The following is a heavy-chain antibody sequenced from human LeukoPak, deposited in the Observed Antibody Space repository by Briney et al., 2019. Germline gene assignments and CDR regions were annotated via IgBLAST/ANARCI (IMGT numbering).Heavy chain of an antibody. CDR3: AKDSHGSGSYGYFQH. V-gene: IGHV3-30*18. J-gene: IGHJ1*01. D-gene: IGHD3-10*01. CDR1: GFTFSSYG. Sequence: GGSLRLSCAASGFTFSSYGMHWVRQAPGKGLEWVAVISFDGSTKYYEDFVKGRFTISRDKSKNTLYLQMNSLRPEDTAVYYCAKDSHGSGSYGYFQHWGQGTLVTVSS. CDR2: ISFDGSTK.